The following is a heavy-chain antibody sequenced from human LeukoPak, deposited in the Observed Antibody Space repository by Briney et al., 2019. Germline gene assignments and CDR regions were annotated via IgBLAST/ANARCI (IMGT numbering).Heavy chain of an antibody. CDR2: IQYDGSNK. J-gene: IGHJ4*02. D-gene: IGHD5-18*01. V-gene: IGHV3-30*02. CDR1: GFTFSSYG. Sequence: PGGSLRLSCAASGFTFSSYGMHWVRQAPGKGLEWVAFIQYDGSNKYYADSVKGRFTISRDNSKNTLYLQMNSLRAEDTAVYYCAKDSDTAMVTCFDYWGQGTLVTVSS. CDR3: AKDSDTAMVTCFDY.